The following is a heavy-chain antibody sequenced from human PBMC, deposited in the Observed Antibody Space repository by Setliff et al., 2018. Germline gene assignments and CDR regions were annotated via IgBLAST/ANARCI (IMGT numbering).Heavy chain of an antibody. D-gene: IGHD3-10*01. Sequence: SETLSLTCGVSGYSISSGYDWGWIRQPPGKGLEWIGSIYYGGTTFYDPPLKSRLTISRDTSKNQFSLKLSSVTAADTAVYYCARGITMVRGVIIHNWFDPWGQGTLVTVSS. CDR3: ARGITMVRGVIIHNWFDP. J-gene: IGHJ5*02. V-gene: IGHV4-38-2*01. CDR1: GYSISSGYD. CDR2: IYYGGTT.